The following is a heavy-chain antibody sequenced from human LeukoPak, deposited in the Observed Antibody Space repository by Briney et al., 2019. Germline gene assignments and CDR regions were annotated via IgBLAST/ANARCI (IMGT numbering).Heavy chain of an antibody. J-gene: IGHJ6*02. D-gene: IGHD1-1*01. CDR2: ISWNSGSI. CDR3: AKDTTGRSGGMDV. V-gene: IGHV3-9*01. CDR1: GFTFDDYA. Sequence: PGRSLRLSCAASGFTFDDYAMHWVRQAPGKGLEWVSGISWNSGSIGYADSVKGRFTISRDNAKNSLYLQMNSLRAEDTALYYCAKDTTGRSGGMDVWSQGTTVTVSS.